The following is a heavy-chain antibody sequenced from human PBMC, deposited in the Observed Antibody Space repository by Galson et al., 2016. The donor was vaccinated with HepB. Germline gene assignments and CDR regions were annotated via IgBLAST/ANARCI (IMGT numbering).Heavy chain of an antibody. CDR3: ATEYVLRSLESSSYYFRGLDV. V-gene: IGHV3-23*01. CDR1: GFSFSNFA. Sequence: SLRLSCAASGFSFSNFAMTWVRQAPGKGLEWVSTINGGGGKTYHTDSVKGRFTISRDNSNNVLYLQMNSLRAEDTAVYYCATEYVLRSLESSSYYFRGLDVWGQGTTVTVSS. J-gene: IGHJ6*02. CDR2: INGGGGKT. D-gene: IGHD3-3*01.